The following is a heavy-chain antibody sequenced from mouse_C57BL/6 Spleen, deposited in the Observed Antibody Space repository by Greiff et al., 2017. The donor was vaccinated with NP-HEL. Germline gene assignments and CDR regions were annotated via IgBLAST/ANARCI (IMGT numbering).Heavy chain of an antibody. CDR1: GFTFSSYT. Sequence: EVKVVESGGGLVKPGGSLKLSCAASGFTFSSYTMSWVRQTPEKRLEWVATISGGGGNTYYPDSVKGRFTISRDNAKNTLYLQMSSLRSEDTALYYCARHLDRYYFDYWGQGTTLTVSS. J-gene: IGHJ2*01. CDR3: ARHLDRYYFDY. CDR2: ISGGGGNT. V-gene: IGHV5-9*01.